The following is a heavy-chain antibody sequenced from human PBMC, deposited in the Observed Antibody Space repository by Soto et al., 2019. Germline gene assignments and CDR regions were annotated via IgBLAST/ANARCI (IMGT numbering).Heavy chain of an antibody. Sequence: PSETLSLTCTVSGGSISSGDYYWSWIRQPPGKGLEWIGYIYYSGSTYYNPSLKSRVTISVDTSKNQFSLKLSSVTAADTAVYYCAREYYYYDSSGYSSRGRTRFDPWGQGTLVTVSS. CDR2: IYYSGST. CDR1: GGSISSGDYY. CDR3: AREYYYYDSSGYSSRGRTRFDP. D-gene: IGHD3-22*01. J-gene: IGHJ5*02. V-gene: IGHV4-30-4*01.